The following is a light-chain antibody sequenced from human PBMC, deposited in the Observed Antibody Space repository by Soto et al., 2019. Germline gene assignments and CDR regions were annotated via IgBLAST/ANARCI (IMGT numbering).Light chain of an antibody. CDR1: SSSIGAGYD. Sequence: QSVLTQPPSVSGAPGQRVTISCAGSSSSIGAGYDVHWYQQLPGAAPKLLIYANSNRPSGVPDRFSGSKSGTSASLAITGLQAEDEADYYCQSYDSSLSGSYVFGTGTKVTVL. J-gene: IGLJ1*01. CDR2: ANS. V-gene: IGLV1-40*01. CDR3: QSYDSSLSGSYV.